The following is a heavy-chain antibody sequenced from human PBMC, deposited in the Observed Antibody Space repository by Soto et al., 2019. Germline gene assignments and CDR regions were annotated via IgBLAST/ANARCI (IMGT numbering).Heavy chain of an antibody. CDR2: IYATGTT. V-gene: IGHV4-4*07. D-gene: IGHD1-1*01. Sequence: SETLSLTCTVSGASISGFYWSWIRKSAGKGLEWIGRIYATGTTDYNPSLKSRVMMTVDTSKKQFSLKLRSVTAADTAVYYCVRDGTKTLRDWFDPWGQGISVTVSS. J-gene: IGHJ5*02. CDR1: GASISGFY. CDR3: VRDGTKTLRDWFDP.